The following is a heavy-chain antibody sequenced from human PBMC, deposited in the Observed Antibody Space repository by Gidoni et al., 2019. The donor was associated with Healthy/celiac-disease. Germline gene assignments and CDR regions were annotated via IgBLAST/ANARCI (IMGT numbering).Heavy chain of an antibody. V-gene: IGHV3-15*01. D-gene: IGHD1-26*01. CDR2: IKSKTDGRKT. CDR1: AFTFSNAW. Sequence: EVQLVESGGGLVKPGGSFRLSCAASAFTFSNAWMSWVRQAPGKGLEWVGRIKSKTDGRKTDYDAPVKGRFNISRNDSKNTLYLQMNSLKTEDTAVYYCTTAAAGGWELEEVDYWGQGTLVTVSS. CDR3: TTAAAGGWELEEVDY. J-gene: IGHJ4*02.